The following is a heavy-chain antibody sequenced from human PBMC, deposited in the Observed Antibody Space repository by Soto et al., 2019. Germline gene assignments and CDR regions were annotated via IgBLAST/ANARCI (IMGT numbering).Heavy chain of an antibody. J-gene: IGHJ4*02. D-gene: IGHD2-15*01. V-gene: IGHV4-59*12. Sequence: SETLSLTCTVSGGSISSYYWSWIRQPPGKGLEWIGYIYHSGSTYYNPSLKSRVTISVDRSKNQFSLKLSSVTAADTAVYYCARGRVVAAKHGGQGTLVTVSS. CDR2: IYHSGST. CDR1: GGSISSYY. CDR3: ARGRVVAAKH.